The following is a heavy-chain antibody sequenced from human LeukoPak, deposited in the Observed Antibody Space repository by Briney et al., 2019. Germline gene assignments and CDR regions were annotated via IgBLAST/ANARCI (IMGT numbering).Heavy chain of an antibody. D-gene: IGHD2-8*01. J-gene: IGHJ3*02. V-gene: IGHV3-30*04. CDR2: ISYDGSNK. Sequence: GGSLRLSCAASGFTFSSYAMHWVRQAPGKGLEWVAVISYDGSNKYYADSVKGRFTISRDNSKNTLYLQMNSLRAEDTAVYYCARDYPNSMVYALIGAFDIWGQGTMVTVSS. CDR3: ARDYPNSMVYALIGAFDI. CDR1: GFTFSSYA.